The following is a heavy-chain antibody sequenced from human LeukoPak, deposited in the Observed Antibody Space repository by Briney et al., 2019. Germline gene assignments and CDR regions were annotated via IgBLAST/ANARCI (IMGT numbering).Heavy chain of an antibody. CDR2: IYYTGNT. J-gene: IGHJ5*02. Sequence: KSSETLSLTCAVSGGSISSGGYSWSWIRQPPGRGMEFIAYIYYTGNTYFNPCLKSRVTISVDTSKNHISLKLSSVTAADTAVYYCARVLAAAGSNWFDPWGQGTLVTVSS. D-gene: IGHD6-13*01. V-gene: IGHV4-30-4*07. CDR3: ARVLAAAGSNWFDP. CDR1: GGSISSGGYS.